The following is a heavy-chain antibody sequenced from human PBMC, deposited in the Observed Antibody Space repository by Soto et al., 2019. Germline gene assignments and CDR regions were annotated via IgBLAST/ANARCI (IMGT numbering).Heavy chain of an antibody. D-gene: IGHD2-21*02. CDR3: ASLAYCGGDCYSNAFDI. J-gene: IGHJ3*02. Sequence: SETLSLTCTVSGGSISSGGYYWGWIRQHPGKGLEWIGYIYYSGSTYYNPSLKSRVTISVDTSKNQFSLKLSSVTAADTAVYYCASLAYCGGDCYSNAFDIWGQGTMVTVSS. CDR2: IYYSGST. V-gene: IGHV4-31*03. CDR1: GGSISSGGYY.